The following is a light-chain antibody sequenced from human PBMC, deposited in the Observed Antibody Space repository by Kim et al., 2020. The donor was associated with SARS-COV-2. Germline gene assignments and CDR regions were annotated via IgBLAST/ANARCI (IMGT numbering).Light chain of an antibody. CDR2: LNSDGSH. J-gene: IGLJ2*01. V-gene: IGLV4-69*01. CDR1: SGHSSYA. CDR3: QTWGTVV. Sequence: QLVLTQSPSASASLGASVKLTCTLSSGHSSYAISWHQQQPEKGPRYLMKLNSDGSHSKGDGIPDRFSGSCSGAERYLTISSLQSEDEADYYCQTWGTVVFGGGTQLAVL.